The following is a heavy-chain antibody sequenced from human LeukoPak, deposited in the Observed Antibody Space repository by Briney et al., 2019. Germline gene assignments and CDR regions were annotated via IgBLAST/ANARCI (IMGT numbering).Heavy chain of an antibody. CDR2: IYYSGST. Sequence: ASETLSLTCTVSRGSISSYYWSWLRQPPGKGLEWIGYIYYSGSTNYNPSLKSRVTISVDTSKNQFSLRLSSVTAADTAVYYCATAAAGTLDYFDYWGQGTLVTVSS. D-gene: IGHD6-13*01. J-gene: IGHJ4*02. V-gene: IGHV4-59*01. CDR1: RGSISSYY. CDR3: ATAAAGTLDYFDY.